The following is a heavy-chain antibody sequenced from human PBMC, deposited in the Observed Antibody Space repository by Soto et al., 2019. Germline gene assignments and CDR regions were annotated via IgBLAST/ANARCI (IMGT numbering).Heavy chain of an antibody. CDR1: GFTFGTTD. J-gene: IGHJ5*02. Sequence: QLLQSGGGLVQPGGSLTLSCAASGFTFGTTDMSWVRQAPGEGLEWVSTIDGSCGITYYADSVKGRFTISRDNSRNTVYLQMNSLRGDDTALYYCVKNSGWFKTWGQGALVTVSS. V-gene: IGHV3-23*01. CDR3: VKNSGWFKT. D-gene: IGHD3-10*01. CDR2: IDGSCGIT.